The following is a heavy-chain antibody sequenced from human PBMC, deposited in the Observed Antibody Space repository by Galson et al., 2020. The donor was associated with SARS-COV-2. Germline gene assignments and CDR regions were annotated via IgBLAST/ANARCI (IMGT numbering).Heavy chain of an antibody. CDR1: GYTFTSYD. CDR3: ARGAPYCGSDTCYTNYYGMDV. Sequence: ASVKVSCKASGYTFTSYDISWVRQATGQGLEWVGWMNPESGNTGYAQKFQGRVTMTRNTPISTAYMELSSLRSEDTAVYYCARGAPYCGSDTCYTNYYGMDVWGQGTTVTVSS. J-gene: IGHJ6*02. V-gene: IGHV1-8*01. D-gene: IGHD2-15*01. CDR2: MNPESGNT.